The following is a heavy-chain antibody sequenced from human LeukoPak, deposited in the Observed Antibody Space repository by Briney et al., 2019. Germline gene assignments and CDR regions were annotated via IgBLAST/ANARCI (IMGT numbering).Heavy chain of an antibody. CDR3: ARDLRTSLDY. J-gene: IGHJ4*02. D-gene: IGHD5/OR15-5a*01. Sequence: GGSLRLSCAASGFTFTNYWMSWVRQAPGKGLEWVAMIREDGGDIYYVDSVKGRFSISRDNSKNTLYLQMNSLRAEDTAVYYCARDLRTSLDYWGQGTLVTVSS. CDR2: IREDGGDI. CDR1: GFTFTNYW. V-gene: IGHV3-7*01.